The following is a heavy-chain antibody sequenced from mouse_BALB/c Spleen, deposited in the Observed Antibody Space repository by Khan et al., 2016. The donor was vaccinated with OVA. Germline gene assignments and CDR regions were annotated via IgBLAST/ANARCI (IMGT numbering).Heavy chain of an antibody. V-gene: IGHV2-3*01. CDR3: AKWRTGYYALHC. CDR1: GFSLLNYG. D-gene: IGHD4-1*01. J-gene: IGHJ4*01. CDR2: IWGDGSK. Sequence: QVQLKQSGPGLVAPAQSLSITCTVSGFSLLNYGVNWVRQPPGKGLEWVGVIWGDGSKNYHSALISRLSIKKDNSKSQVVIHLNSLQTDDTATYYCAKWRTGYYALHCWGQGTSVTVSS.